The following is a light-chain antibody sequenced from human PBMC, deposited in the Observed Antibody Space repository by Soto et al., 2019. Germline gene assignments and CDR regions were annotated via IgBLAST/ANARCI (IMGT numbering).Light chain of an antibody. Sequence: DIQMTQSPSTLSASVGDRVTITCRASQSINRRLAWYQQKPGKAPNLLIYDASTLESGVPARFSGGDSGTEFTLTISGLQPDDFTTFYCQQYNSYPWTFGQGTKVDIK. CDR3: QQYNSYPWT. V-gene: IGKV1-5*01. J-gene: IGKJ1*01. CDR2: DAS. CDR1: QSINRR.